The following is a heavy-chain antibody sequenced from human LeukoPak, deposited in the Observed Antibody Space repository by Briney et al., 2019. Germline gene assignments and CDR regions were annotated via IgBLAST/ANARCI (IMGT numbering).Heavy chain of an antibody. Sequence: GGSLRLSCIVSGFTFSTHGMHWVRQAPGKGLEWVAVISFDVTTKYYADSVKGRFTISRDNSKNTLFLQMNSLRAEDTAVYYCAKNLYCGGGSCYPSALGMDVWGQGTTVTVSS. J-gene: IGHJ6*02. D-gene: IGHD2-15*01. CDR3: AKNLYCGGGSCYPSALGMDV. CDR1: GFTFSTHG. V-gene: IGHV3-30*18. CDR2: ISFDVTTK.